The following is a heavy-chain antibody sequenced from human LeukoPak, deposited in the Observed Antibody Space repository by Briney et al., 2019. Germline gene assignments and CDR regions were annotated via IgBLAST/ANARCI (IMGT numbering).Heavy chain of an antibody. CDR2: ISSNGGST. CDR3: ARGSWNYYFDY. J-gene: IGHJ4*02. V-gene: IGHV3-64*01. CDR1: GFTFSSHA. D-gene: IGHD1-7*01. Sequence: GGSLRLSCAASGFTFSSHAMHWVRQAPGKGLEYVSAISSNGGSTYYANSVKGRFTISRDNSKNTLYLQMGSLRAEDVAVYYCARGSWNYYFDYWGQGTLVTVSS.